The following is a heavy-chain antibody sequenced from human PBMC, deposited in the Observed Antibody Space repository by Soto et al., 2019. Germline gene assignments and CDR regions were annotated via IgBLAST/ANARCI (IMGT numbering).Heavy chain of an antibody. CDR1: GGTFSSYA. CDR3: ASDQAPYYYGSGSDYYYYGMDV. Sequence: QVQLVQSGAEVKKPGSSVKVSCKASGGTFSSYAISWVRQAPGQGLEWMGGIIPIFGTANYAQKFQGRVTMTADEYTSTAYMELSSLRSEDTAVYYCASDQAPYYYGSGSDYYYYGMDVWGQGTTVTVSS. D-gene: IGHD3-10*01. V-gene: IGHV1-69*01. CDR2: IIPIFGTA. J-gene: IGHJ6*02.